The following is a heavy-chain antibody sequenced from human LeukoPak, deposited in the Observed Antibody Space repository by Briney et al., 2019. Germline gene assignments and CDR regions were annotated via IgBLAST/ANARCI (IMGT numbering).Heavy chain of an antibody. J-gene: IGHJ4*02. CDR3: ARAWRGNYYDSSGPSPLFDY. Sequence: PSETLSLTCAVYGGSFSGYYWSWIRQPPGKGLEWIGEINHSGSTNYNPSLKSRVTISVDTSKNQFSLKLSSVTAADTAVYYCARAWRGNYYDSSGPSPLFDYWGQGTLVTVSP. CDR1: GGSFSGYY. V-gene: IGHV4-34*01. D-gene: IGHD3-22*01. CDR2: INHSGST.